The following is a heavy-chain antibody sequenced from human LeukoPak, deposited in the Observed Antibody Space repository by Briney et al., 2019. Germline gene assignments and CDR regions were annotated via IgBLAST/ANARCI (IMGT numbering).Heavy chain of an antibody. Sequence: SETLSLTCTVSGGSISSYYWSWIRQPPGKGLEWVGYIYYSGSTNYNPSLTSRVTISVDTSKNQFSLKLSSVTAADAAVYYCASLRDTMVRGVFDYWGQGTLVTVSS. CDR2: IYYSGST. CDR1: GGSISSYY. D-gene: IGHD3-10*01. V-gene: IGHV4-59*01. J-gene: IGHJ4*02. CDR3: ASLRDTMVRGVFDY.